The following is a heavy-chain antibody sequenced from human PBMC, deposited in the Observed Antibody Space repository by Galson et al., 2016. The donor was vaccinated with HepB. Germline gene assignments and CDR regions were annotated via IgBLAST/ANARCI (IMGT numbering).Heavy chain of an antibody. D-gene: IGHD2-15*01. V-gene: IGHV3-11*06. J-gene: IGHJ3*02. Sequence: SLRLSCTASEFTFSDYKMSWIHQAPGKGLEWVSSMDKRGHYINYGDSVKGRFTISRDNAKNSLYLQMNSLRAEDTVVYYCAKVGPPVVVVGETHILDAFDIWGQGTMVTISS. CDR2: MDKRGHYI. CDR1: EFTFSDYK. CDR3: AKVGPPVVVVGETHILDAFDI.